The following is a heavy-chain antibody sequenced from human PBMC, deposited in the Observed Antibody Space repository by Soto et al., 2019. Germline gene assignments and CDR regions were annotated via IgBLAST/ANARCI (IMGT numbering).Heavy chain of an antibody. CDR2: IAYDGSSK. CDR3: AKSLDGVPVQEFDP. D-gene: IGHD3-3*01. Sequence: QVQLVESGGGVVQPGMSLRLSCAASGFTFENFGMHWVRQAPGKGMEWVAVIAYDGSSKYYADSVKGRFTISRDNSNNTLYLQMNGLRVEVTAVYYCAKSLDGVPVQEFDPRGQGTLVTVS. CDR1: GFTFENFG. V-gene: IGHV3-30*18. J-gene: IGHJ5*02.